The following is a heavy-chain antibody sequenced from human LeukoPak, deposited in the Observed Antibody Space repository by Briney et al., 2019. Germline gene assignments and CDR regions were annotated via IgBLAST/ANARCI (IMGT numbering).Heavy chain of an antibody. Sequence: GGSLRLSCAASGFTFSSYWMSWVRQAPGKGLEWVANIKQDGSEKYYVDSVKGRFTISRDNAKNSLYLQMNSLRAEDTAVYYCARGSSYYDSSGYCIFDYWGQGTLVTVSS. CDR3: ARGSSYYDSSGYCIFDY. V-gene: IGHV3-7*01. J-gene: IGHJ4*02. CDR2: IKQDGSEK. D-gene: IGHD3-22*01. CDR1: GFTFSSYW.